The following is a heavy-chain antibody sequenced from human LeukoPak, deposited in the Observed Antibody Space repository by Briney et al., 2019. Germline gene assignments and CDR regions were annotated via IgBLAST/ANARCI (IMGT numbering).Heavy chain of an antibody. CDR2: ISGSGGST. CDR3: AKDLITLVRGVSTPFDY. V-gene: IGHV3-23*01. Sequence: GGTLRLSCAASGFTFSSYGMSWVRQAPGKGLEWVSGISGSGGSTYYADSVKGRFTVSRDNSKNTLYLQMNSLRAEDTAVYYCAKDLITLVRGVSTPFDYWGQGTLVTVSS. CDR1: GFTFSSYG. D-gene: IGHD3-10*01. J-gene: IGHJ4*02.